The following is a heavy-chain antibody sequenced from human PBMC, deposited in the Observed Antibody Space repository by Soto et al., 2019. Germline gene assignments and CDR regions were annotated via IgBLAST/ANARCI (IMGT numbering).Heavy chain of an antibody. J-gene: IGHJ4*02. CDR2: ISGRSGNI. V-gene: IGHV3-23*01. CDR1: GFTLSGYA. CDR3: AKDKQVSPYYFDS. Sequence: RGSLRLSCEAYGFTLSGYAMSWVRHAPGKGLEWVAAISGRSGNIEYADSVKGRFTISRDNSKNTLYLQMSSLKADDTALYYCAKDKQVSPYYFDSWGQGTLVTVSS.